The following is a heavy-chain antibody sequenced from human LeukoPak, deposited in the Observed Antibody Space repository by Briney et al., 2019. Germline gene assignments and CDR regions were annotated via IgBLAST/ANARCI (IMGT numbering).Heavy chain of an antibody. V-gene: IGHV1-2*02. J-gene: IGHJ4*02. CDR1: GYSFTGQY. CDR2: INPNSGGT. Sequence: GASVKVSCKASGYSFTGQYLHWVRQAPGQGLEWMGWINPNSGGTNYAQKFQGRVTMTRDTSISTAYMELSRLKSDDTAMYYCARGYTWFDYRGQGTLVTVSS. CDR3: ARGYTWFDY. D-gene: IGHD5-12*01.